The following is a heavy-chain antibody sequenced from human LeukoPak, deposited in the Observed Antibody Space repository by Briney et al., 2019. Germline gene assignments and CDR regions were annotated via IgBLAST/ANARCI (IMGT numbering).Heavy chain of an antibody. CDR2: IFNTGST. V-gene: IGHV4-61*02. CDR1: GDSIGRGSYY. D-gene: IGHD5-18*01. Sequence: PSQTLSLTCAVSGDSIGRGSYYWGWIRQPAGKAPEWIGRIFNTGSTSYNPSLKSRVTISVDTPKNQFSLNLRSVTAADTAVYYCARDICGYNYGCFDSWGQGTLVTVSS. CDR3: ARDICGYNYGCFDS. J-gene: IGHJ4*02.